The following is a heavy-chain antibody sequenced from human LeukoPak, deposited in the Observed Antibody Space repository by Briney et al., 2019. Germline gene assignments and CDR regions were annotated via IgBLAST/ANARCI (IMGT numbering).Heavy chain of an antibody. Sequence: ASVKVSCKASGYTLTGYYMHWVRQAPGQGLEWMGWINPNSGGTNYAQKFQGWVTMTRDTSISTAYMELSRLRSDDTAVYYCARAGTVEMTPLDYWGQGTLVTVPS. CDR3: ARAGTVEMTPLDY. J-gene: IGHJ4*02. D-gene: IGHD5-24*01. V-gene: IGHV1-2*04. CDR1: GYTLTGYY. CDR2: INPNSGGT.